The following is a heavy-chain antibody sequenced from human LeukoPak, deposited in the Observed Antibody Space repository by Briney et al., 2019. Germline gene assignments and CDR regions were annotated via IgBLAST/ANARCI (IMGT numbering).Heavy chain of an antibody. CDR1: GFMLSNYD. D-gene: IGHD3-10*01. Sequence: PGGSLRLSCSASGFMLSNYDMHWVRQAPGRGLEWVAMIWYDESNKYYADSVKGRFTISRDNSKNTLYLQMNSLRVDDTAIYYCARTAWNYFGSGNYYAPDYWGQGTLVTVSS. V-gene: IGHV3-33*01. CDR3: ARTAWNYFGSGNYYAPDY. CDR2: IWYDESNK. J-gene: IGHJ4*02.